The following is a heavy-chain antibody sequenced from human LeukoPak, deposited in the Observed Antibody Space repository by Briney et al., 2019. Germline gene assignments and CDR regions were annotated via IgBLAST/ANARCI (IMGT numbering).Heavy chain of an antibody. Sequence: ASVKVSCKTSAYTFTVYDKHWLGQAPGQGLEWMGWFNPNRGGTNYAQKFQGRVTMTWDTSSITAYMELNNLRSDDTAVYFCARANSDYWSLIEYWGQGTLVTVSS. CDR2: FNPNRGGT. V-gene: IGHV1-2*02. CDR1: AYTFTVYD. CDR3: ARANSDYWSLIEY. J-gene: IGHJ4*02. D-gene: IGHD4-11*01.